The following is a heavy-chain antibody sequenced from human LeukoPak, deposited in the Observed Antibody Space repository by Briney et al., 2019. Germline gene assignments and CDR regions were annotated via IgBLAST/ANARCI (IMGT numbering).Heavy chain of an antibody. CDR3: ARATYYGSGTACDY. CDR2: IYTSGGT. CDR1: GGSISSYY. V-gene: IGHV4-4*07. Sequence: SETLSLTCTVSGGSISSYYWSWIRQPAGKGLEWIGRIYTSGGTNYNPSLKSRVTMSVDTSKNQFSLKLSSVTAADTAVYYCARATYYGSGTACDYWGQGTLVTVSS. J-gene: IGHJ4*02. D-gene: IGHD3-10*01.